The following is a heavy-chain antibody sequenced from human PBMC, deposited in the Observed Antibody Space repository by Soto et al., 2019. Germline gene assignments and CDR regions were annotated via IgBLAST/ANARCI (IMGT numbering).Heavy chain of an antibody. D-gene: IGHD3-22*01. CDR2: ISYGGGTT. CDR3: AKKPGYYYDSTGYHFDY. CDR1: EFTFSNYA. J-gene: IGHJ4*02. Sequence: SLRLSCAASEFTFSNYAMSWVRQAPGKGLEWVSAISYGGGTTYYADSVKGRFTISRDNSKNTLYLQMNSLRAEDTAVYYCAKKPGYYYDSTGYHFDYCGQGTLVTVSS. V-gene: IGHV3-23*01.